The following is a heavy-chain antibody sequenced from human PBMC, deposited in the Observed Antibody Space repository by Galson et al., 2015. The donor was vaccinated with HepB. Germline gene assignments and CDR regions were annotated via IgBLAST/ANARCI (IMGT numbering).Heavy chain of an antibody. CDR1: GFNFIYYA. CDR2: ITNDGVGT. V-gene: IGHV3-64D*06. J-gene: IGHJ3*01. CDR3: VKEDILSGFSVGSFHV. D-gene: IGHD3-9*01. Sequence: SLRLSCAASGFNFIYYAMHWVRQAPGRGLEYISGITNDGVGTNYADSVNGRFTISRDNARKSLNLQVTSLRPEDTALYYCVKEDILSGFSVGSFHVWGQGTMVTVSS.